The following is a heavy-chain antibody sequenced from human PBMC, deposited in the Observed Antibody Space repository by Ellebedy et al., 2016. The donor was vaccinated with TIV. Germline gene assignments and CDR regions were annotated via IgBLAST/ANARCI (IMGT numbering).Heavy chain of an antibody. CDR1: GYTFTGYY. Sequence: ASVKVSCXASGYTFTGYYMHWVRQAPGQGLEWMGWINPNSGGTNYAQKFQGRVTMTRDTSISTAYMELSRLRSDDTAVYYCAREDTGTTGSYYYYYYMDVWGKGTTVTVSS. CDR3: AREDTGTTGSYYYYYYMDV. CDR2: INPNSGGT. D-gene: IGHD1-7*01. J-gene: IGHJ6*03. V-gene: IGHV1-2*02.